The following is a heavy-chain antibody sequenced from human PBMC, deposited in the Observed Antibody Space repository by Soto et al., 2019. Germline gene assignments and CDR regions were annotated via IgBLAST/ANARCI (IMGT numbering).Heavy chain of an antibody. CDR2: KTYDGSNK. Sequence: QVQLVESGGGVVQPGRSLRLSCPASGFMFSSYAKHWVRQAPGKGLEWVAVKTYDGSNKYYADSVKGRFTISRDNSKNTLYLQMNSLRAEDTAVYYCARAGGLLVDYWGQGTLVTVSS. V-gene: IGHV3-30-3*01. CDR3: ARAGGLLVDY. J-gene: IGHJ4*02. D-gene: IGHD1-26*01. CDR1: GFMFSSYA.